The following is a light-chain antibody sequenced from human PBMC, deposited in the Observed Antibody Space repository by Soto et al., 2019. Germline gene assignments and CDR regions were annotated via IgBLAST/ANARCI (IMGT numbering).Light chain of an antibody. CDR1: QRVYSN. CDR2: GAS. CDR3: RQYNRYWT. J-gene: IGKJ1*01. V-gene: IGKV3-15*01. Sequence: EILMTQSPYTLSVSPGESATLSCRASQRVYSNLAWYQQKPGQAPRLLIYGASTRATGISARFSGSGSGTEFTLTISSLQPDDFATYYCRQYNRYWTFGQGTKVDIK.